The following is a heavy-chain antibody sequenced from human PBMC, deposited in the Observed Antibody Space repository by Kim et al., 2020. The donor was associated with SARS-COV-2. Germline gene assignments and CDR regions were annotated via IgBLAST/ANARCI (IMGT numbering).Heavy chain of an antibody. D-gene: IGHD6-6*01. V-gene: IGHV3-7*01. J-gene: IGHJ5*02. CDR3: SRDRSVTGRPRAFGP. CDR2: INQDGSEK. Sequence: GGSLRLSCAASGFTFSSYYLNWVRQIPGKGLEWVANINQDGSEKYYVDSVKGRFTIFRDDGKNSLYLQMNSLRVEDTAVYYCSRDRSVTGRPRAFGPWGLGTLVTVSS. CDR1: GFTFSSYY.